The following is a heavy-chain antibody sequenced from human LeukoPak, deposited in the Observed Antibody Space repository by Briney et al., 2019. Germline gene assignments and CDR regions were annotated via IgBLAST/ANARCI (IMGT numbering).Heavy chain of an antibody. D-gene: IGHD2-2*01. J-gene: IGHJ4*02. CDR3: AGGPIGFCSSSSCRFDN. CDR1: GGSISSYY. CDR2: IYYSGRI. Sequence: TSETLSLTCTVSGGSISSYYWSWIRQPPGKGLEGIAYIYYSGRINYNPSLKSRVTISVDTSKNEFSLKVTSVTAADTAVYYCAGGPIGFCSSSSCRFDNWGQGTLVTVSS. V-gene: IGHV4-59*08.